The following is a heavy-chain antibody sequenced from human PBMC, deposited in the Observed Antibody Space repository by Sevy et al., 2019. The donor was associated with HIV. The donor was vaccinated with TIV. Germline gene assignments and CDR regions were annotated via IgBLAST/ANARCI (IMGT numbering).Heavy chain of an antibody. J-gene: IGHJ4*02. V-gene: IGHV4-39*01. CDR1: GGSISSSSYY. CDR3: ASSVEVTFFDY. D-gene: IGHD1-1*01. Sequence: SETRSLTCTVSGGSISSSSYYWGWIRQPPGKGLEWIGSIYDSGSTYYNPSLKSRVTISVDTSKNQFSLKLSSVTAADTAVYYCASSVEVTFFDYWGQGTLVTVSS. CDR2: IYDSGST.